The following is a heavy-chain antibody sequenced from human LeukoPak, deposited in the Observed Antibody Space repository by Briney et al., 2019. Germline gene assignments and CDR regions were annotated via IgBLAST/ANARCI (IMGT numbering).Heavy chain of an antibody. D-gene: IGHD7-27*01. J-gene: IGHJ4*02. CDR2: ISGSGGSA. Sequence: GGSLRLSCTASGFTFSGYAMSWVRQAPGKGLEWVSAISGSGGSAYFADSVKGRVTISRDKSKNTLYLQMNSLRAEDTAVYYCAKETSNWGSRLFDYWGQGTLVTVSS. V-gene: IGHV3-23*01. CDR3: AKETSNWGSRLFDY. CDR1: GFTFSGYA.